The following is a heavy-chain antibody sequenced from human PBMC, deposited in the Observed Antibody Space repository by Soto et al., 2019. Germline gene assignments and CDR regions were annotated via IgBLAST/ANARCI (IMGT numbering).Heavy chain of an antibody. Sequence: QVQLVQSGAEVKKPGASVKVSCKASGYTFTTYPIHWVRQAPGQGLEWMGWINPGNGDRDYLQKFQDRVTVTRDTSASTVYMELSSLTSEDTAVYYCARKDYYRSGIYYFDYWGQGTLVTVSS. J-gene: IGHJ4*02. CDR3: ARKDYYRSGIYYFDY. CDR2: INPGNGDR. V-gene: IGHV1-3*01. D-gene: IGHD3-10*01. CDR1: GYTFTTYP.